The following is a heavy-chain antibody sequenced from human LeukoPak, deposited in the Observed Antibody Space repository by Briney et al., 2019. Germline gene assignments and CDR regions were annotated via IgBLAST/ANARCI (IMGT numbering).Heavy chain of an antibody. CDR3: ARVPCASSSCPRRALDI. Sequence: ASVKVSCKASGYTFTSYYIHWVRQAPGQGLEWMGIITPSAGSTTYAQKFQGRVNMTRDTSTSTVYMELSSLRSEDTAVYYCARVPCASSSCPRRALDIWGQGTMVTVSS. V-gene: IGHV1-46*01. D-gene: IGHD2-2*01. CDR2: ITPSAGST. J-gene: IGHJ3*02. CDR1: GYTFTSYY.